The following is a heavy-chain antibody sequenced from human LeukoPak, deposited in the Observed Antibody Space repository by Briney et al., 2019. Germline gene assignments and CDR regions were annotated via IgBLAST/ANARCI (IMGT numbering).Heavy chain of an antibody. CDR1: GFTFSDYH. Sequence: GGSLRLSCAASGFTFSDYHMSWIRQAPGKGLEWVSYISGSHSNIFYADSVKGRFTISRDNAKNSLFLQMNSVRAEDTAVYCCARILADYYDSSGANAFEFWGQGTMVTVSS. D-gene: IGHD3-16*01. V-gene: IGHV3-11*01. CDR2: ISGSHSNI. J-gene: IGHJ3*01. CDR3: ARILADYYDSSGANAFEF.